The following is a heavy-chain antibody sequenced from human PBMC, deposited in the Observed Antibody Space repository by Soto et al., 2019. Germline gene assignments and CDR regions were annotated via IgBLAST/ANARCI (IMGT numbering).Heavy chain of an antibody. V-gene: IGHV1-69*13. Sequence: SVKVSCKASGGTFSSYAISWVRQAPGQGLEWMGGIIPIFGTANYAQKFQGRVTITADESTSTAYMELSSLRSEDTAVYYCARGGAYYDSNGYTYWGQGTLVTVSS. CDR2: IIPIFGTA. CDR3: ARGGAYYDSNGYTY. J-gene: IGHJ4*02. CDR1: GGTFSSYA. D-gene: IGHD3-22*01.